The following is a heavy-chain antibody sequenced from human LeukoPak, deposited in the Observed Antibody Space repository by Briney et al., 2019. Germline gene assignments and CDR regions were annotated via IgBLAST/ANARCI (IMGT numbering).Heavy chain of an antibody. CDR3: ARIAISYYYGMDV. D-gene: IGHD3-9*01. J-gene: IGHJ6*02. V-gene: IGHV4-30-2*01. Sequence: SQTLSLTCAVSGGSISSGGYSWSWIRQPPGKGLEWIGYIYHSGSTYYNPSLKSRVTISVDRSKNKFSLKLCSVTAADTAVDYCARIAISYYYGMDVWGQGTTVTVSS. CDR2: IYHSGST. CDR1: GGSISSGGYS.